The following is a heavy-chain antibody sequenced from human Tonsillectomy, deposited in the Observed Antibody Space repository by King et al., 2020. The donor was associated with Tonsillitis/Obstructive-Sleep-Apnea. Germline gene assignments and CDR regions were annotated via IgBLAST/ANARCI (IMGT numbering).Heavy chain of an antibody. Sequence: VQLQESGPGLVKPSETLSLTCTVSGGSISSYYWSWIRHPPGKGLEWIGYIYYSGSTNYNPSLKSRVTISVDTSKNQFSLKLSSVTAADTAVYYCARVGYCSSTSCYNAFDIWGQGTMVTVSS. CDR3: ARVGYCSSTSCYNAFDI. V-gene: IGHV4-59*01. CDR1: GGSISSYY. J-gene: IGHJ3*02. CDR2: IYYSGST. D-gene: IGHD2-2*02.